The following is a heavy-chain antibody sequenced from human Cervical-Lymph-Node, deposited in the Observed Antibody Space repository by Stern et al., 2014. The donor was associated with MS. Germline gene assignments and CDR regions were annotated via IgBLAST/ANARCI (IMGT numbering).Heavy chain of an antibody. V-gene: IGHV3-7*01. CDR1: GFTLSSYW. J-gene: IGHJ2*01. CDR3: ARYRAYKCFDI. CDR2: IAQNVSVQ. D-gene: IGHD4/OR15-4a*01. Sequence: EVQLVESGGGLVQPGGSLRLSCAASGFTLSSYWMNWVRQSPGKGLEWVSLIAQNVSVQYYADSVKGRFTISRDNAANSLYLQMNSLRVEDTAVYYCARYRAYKCFDIWGRGTLVTVSS.